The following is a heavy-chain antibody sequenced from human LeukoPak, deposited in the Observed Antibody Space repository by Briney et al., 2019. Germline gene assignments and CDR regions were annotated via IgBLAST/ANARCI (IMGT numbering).Heavy chain of an antibody. V-gene: IGHV1-69*13. D-gene: IGHD5-24*01. CDR1: GGTFSSYA. J-gene: IGHJ3*02. CDR3: ARKGSERDGYSLNAFDI. CDR2: IIPIFGTA. Sequence: SVKVSCKASGGTFSSYAISWVRQAPGQGLEWMGGIIPIFGTANYAQKFQGRVTITADESTSTAYMELSSLRSEDTAVYYCARKGSERDGYSLNAFDIWGQGTMVTVSS.